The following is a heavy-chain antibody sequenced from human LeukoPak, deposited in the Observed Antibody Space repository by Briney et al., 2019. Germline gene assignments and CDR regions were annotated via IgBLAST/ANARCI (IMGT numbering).Heavy chain of an antibody. D-gene: IGHD3-22*01. CDR2: ISGSGGST. J-gene: IGHJ4*02. Sequence: GGSLRLSCAASGFTFSSYAMSWVRQAPGKGLEWVSAISGSGGSTWYADSVKGRFTISRNNSKNTLYLQMNSLRAEDTAVYYCAKTEAGHYYDSSGYTNDCWGQGTLVTVSS. CDR1: GFTFSSYA. V-gene: IGHV3-23*01. CDR3: AKTEAGHYYDSSGYTNDC.